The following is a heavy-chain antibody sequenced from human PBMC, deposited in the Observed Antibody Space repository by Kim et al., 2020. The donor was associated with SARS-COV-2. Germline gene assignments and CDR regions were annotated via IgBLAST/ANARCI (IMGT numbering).Heavy chain of an antibody. J-gene: IGHJ6*02. D-gene: IGHD6-19*01. Sequence: SETLSLTCAVYGGSFSGYRWSWIRQPPGKGLEWIGEINQRGSTNYNPSLKSRVTISIDTSKIQFSLKLSSVTAADTAVYYCGAVADTSYYYGMDVWGQGT. CDR2: INQRGST. V-gene: IGHV4-34*01. CDR1: GGSFSGYR. CDR3: GAVADTSYYYGMDV.